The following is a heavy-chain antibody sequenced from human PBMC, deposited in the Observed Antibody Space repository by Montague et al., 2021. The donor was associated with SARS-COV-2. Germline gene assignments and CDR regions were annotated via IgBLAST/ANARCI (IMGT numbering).Heavy chain of an antibody. CDR2: ISSNGKT. CDR1: GGSINDHY. J-gene: IGHJ2*01. V-gene: IGHV4-4*09. Sequence: SETLSLTCTVSGGSINDHYRSWIRQSPGKGLEWIGYISSNGKTNXNPSLKSRVTLSADASRNELSLKLDSVTAADTAVYFCARRGYYDSAGYHWHLDLWGRGMLVTVSS. D-gene: IGHD3-22*01. CDR3: ARRGYYDSAGYHWHLDL.